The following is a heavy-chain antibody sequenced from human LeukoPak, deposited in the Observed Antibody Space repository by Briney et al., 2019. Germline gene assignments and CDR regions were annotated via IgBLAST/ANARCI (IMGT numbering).Heavy chain of an antibody. Sequence: PGGSLRLSCAASGFTFSSYAMSWVRQAPGKGLEWVSAISGGGGSTYYADSVKGRFTISRDNSKNTLYLQMNSLRAEDTAVYYCAKDRPYYDSSGYSPLCDAFDIWGQGTMVTVSS. CDR2: ISGGGGST. D-gene: IGHD3-22*01. J-gene: IGHJ3*02. V-gene: IGHV3-23*01. CDR3: AKDRPYYDSSGYSPLCDAFDI. CDR1: GFTFSSYA.